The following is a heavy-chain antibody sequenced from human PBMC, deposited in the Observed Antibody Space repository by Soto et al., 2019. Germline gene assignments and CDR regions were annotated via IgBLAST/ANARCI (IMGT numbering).Heavy chain of an antibody. J-gene: IGHJ4*02. CDR1: GGSISSYY. CDR3: ARLRYSSGCDY. D-gene: IGHD6-19*01. Sequence: SETLSLTCTVSGGSISSYYWSWIRQPPGKGLEWIGYIYYSGSTNYNPSLKSRVTISVDTSKNQFSLKLSSVTAADTAVYYCARLRYSSGCDYWGQGTLVTAPQ. CDR2: IYYSGST. V-gene: IGHV4-59*08.